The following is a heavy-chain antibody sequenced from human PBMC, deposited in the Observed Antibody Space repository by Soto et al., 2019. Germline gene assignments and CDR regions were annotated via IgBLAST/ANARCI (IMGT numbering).Heavy chain of an antibody. CDR1: GFTVSSNY. V-gene: IGHV3-66*01. Sequence: EVQLVESGGGLVQPGGSLRLSCAASGFTVSSNYMSWVRQAPGKGLEWVSVIYSGGSTFYADSVKGRFTISRDNSKNTVYLQMNSLRAEDAGVYYCAREIGRGAAQTNYMDVWGNGTTVTVSS. D-gene: IGHD6-6*01. CDR2: IYSGGST. CDR3: AREIGRGAAQTNYMDV. J-gene: IGHJ6*03.